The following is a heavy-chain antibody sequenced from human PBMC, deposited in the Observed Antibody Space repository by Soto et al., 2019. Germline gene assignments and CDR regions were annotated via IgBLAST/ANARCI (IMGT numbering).Heavy chain of an antibody. CDR2: IYYSGST. CDR3: ARQIGYCSGGSCGRLAESNWFDP. CDR1: GGSISSGGYY. D-gene: IGHD2-15*01. Sequence: PSETPSLTCTVSGGSISSGGYYWSWIRQHPGKGLEWIGYIYYSGSTYYNPSLKSRVTISVDTSKNQFSLKLGSVTAADTAVYYCARQIGYCSGGSCGRLAESNWFDPWGQGTLV. J-gene: IGHJ5*02. V-gene: IGHV4-31*03.